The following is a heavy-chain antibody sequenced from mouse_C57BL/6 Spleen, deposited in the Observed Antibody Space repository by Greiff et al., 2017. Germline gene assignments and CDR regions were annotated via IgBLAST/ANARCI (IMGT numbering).Heavy chain of an antibody. V-gene: IGHV5-17*01. CDR1: GFTFRAYG. J-gene: IGHJ4*01. CDR2: ISSGSSTI. D-gene: IGHD1-1*01. CDR3: ERRLYYYGSSYDYYAMDY. Sequence: EVQRVESGGGLVKPGESLKLSCAASGFTFRAYGMHWVRQAPEKGLEWVAYISSGSSTIYYADTVKGRFTISRDNAKNTLFMQMNSLRSEDTAMYYWERRLYYYGSSYDYYAMDYWGQGTSVTVSS.